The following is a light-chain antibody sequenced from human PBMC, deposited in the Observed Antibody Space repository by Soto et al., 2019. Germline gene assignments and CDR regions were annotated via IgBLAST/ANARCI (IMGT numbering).Light chain of an antibody. J-gene: IGKJ4*01. Sequence: DIQMTQSPSSLSASVGDRVTITCQASQDISNLLNWYQQKPGKAPKLLIYDASNLETGVPSRCSGSGSGTDFTFTISSLQPEDIATYYCQQYDNLPLTFGGGTKVEI. CDR1: QDISNL. CDR3: QQYDNLPLT. CDR2: DAS. V-gene: IGKV1-33*01.